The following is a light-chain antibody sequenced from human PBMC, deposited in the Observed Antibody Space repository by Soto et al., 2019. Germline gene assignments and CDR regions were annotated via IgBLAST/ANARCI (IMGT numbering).Light chain of an antibody. CDR1: SSDVADYNY. Sequence: QSALTQPPSASGSPGQSVTISCTGTSSDVADYNYVSWYQQYPGKAPKLMIYEVSKRPSGVPDRFSGFKSGNTASLTVSGLQAEDEADYYCSSYAGSNNWVFGGGTKLTVL. CDR2: EVS. J-gene: IGLJ3*02. CDR3: SSYAGSNNWV. V-gene: IGLV2-8*01.